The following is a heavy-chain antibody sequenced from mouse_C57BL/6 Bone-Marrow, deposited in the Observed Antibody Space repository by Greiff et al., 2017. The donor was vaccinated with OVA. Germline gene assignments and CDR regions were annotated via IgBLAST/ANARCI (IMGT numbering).Heavy chain of an antibody. D-gene: IGHD2-2*01. CDR3: ARLVTNYAMDY. CDR1: GFTFSSYA. J-gene: IGHJ4*01. CDR2: ISDGGSYT. V-gene: IGHV5-4*03. Sequence: EVKLVESGGGLVKPGGSLKLSCAASGFTFSSYAMSWVRQTPEKRLEWVATISDGGSYTYYPDNVKGRFTISRDNAKNNLYLQMSHLKSEDTAMYYCARLVTNYAMDYWGQGTSVTVSA.